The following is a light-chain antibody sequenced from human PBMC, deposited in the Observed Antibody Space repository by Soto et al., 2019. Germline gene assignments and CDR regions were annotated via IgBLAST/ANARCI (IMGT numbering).Light chain of an antibody. Sequence: QSVLTQPASVSGSPGQSITISCTGASSDVGGYDFVSWYQQHPGNAPKLMIFEVSNRPSGVSNRFSGSKSGNTAALTISGLQAEDEADYYCSSYSTSSTVLFGGGTKLTVL. CDR3: SSYSTSSTVL. V-gene: IGLV2-14*01. CDR2: EVS. J-gene: IGLJ2*01. CDR1: SSDVGGYDF.